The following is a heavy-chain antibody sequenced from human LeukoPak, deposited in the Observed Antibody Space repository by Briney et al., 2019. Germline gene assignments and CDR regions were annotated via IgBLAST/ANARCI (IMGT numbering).Heavy chain of an antibody. J-gene: IGHJ4*02. V-gene: IGHV1-69*05. CDR2: IIPIFGTA. Sequence: SVKVSCKASGGTFGSYAISWVRQAPGQGLEWMGGIIPIFGTANYAQKFQGRVTITTDESTSTAYMELSSLRSEDTAVYYCARSEPEGAVGGYYSDFDYWGQGTLVTVSS. CDR1: GGTFGSYA. CDR3: ARSEPEGAVGGYYSDFDY. D-gene: IGHD3-22*01.